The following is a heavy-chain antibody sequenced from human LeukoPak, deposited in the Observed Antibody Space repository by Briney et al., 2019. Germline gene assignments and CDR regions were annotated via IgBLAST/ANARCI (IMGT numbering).Heavy chain of an antibody. V-gene: IGHV3-30*18. CDR1: GFTFSSYG. J-gene: IGHJ5*02. CDR3: AKDHCSSTSCYMRLNWFDP. Sequence: GGSLRLSCAASGFTFSSYGMHWVRQAPGKGLEWVAVISYDGSNKYYADSVKGRFTISRDNSKNTLYLQMNSLRAEDTAVYYCAKDHCSSTSCYMRLNWFDPGGQGTLVTVS. CDR2: ISYDGSNK. D-gene: IGHD2-2*02.